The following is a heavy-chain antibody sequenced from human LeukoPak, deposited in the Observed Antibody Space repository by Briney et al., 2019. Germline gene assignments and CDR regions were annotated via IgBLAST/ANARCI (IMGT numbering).Heavy chain of an antibody. CDR2: ISANGRDT. D-gene: IGHD3-22*01. CDR1: GFTFSSYA. CDR3: ARHSDSPNYPDTDSFDL. Sequence: GGSLRLSCAASGFTFSSYAMSWLRQAPGKGLEWVSAISANGRDTYYANSVKGRFTISRDNSENTLYLQMNSLRVGDTAVYYCARHSDSPNYPDTDSFDLWGQGTTVTVSS. V-gene: IGHV3-23*01. J-gene: IGHJ3*01.